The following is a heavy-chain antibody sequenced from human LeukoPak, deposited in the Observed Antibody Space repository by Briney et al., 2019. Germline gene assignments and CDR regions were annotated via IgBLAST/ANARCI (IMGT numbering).Heavy chain of an antibody. Sequence: PSETLSLTCTVSGGSVSSGSYYWSWIRQPPGKGLEWIGSIYYSKNTYYNPSLKSRVTISADTSKNQFSLTLGSASATDTAVYYCVSPRGFSYGYFDYWGRGTLVTVSS. CDR3: VSPRGFSYGYFDY. CDR1: GGSVSSGSYY. D-gene: IGHD5-18*01. J-gene: IGHJ4*02. CDR2: IYYSKNT. V-gene: IGHV4-39*01.